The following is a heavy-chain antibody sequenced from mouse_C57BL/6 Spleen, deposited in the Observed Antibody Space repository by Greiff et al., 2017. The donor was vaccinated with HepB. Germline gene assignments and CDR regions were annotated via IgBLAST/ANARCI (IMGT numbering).Heavy chain of an antibody. J-gene: IGHJ2*01. V-gene: IGHV3-6*01. CDR1: GYSITSGYY. D-gene: IGHD2-5*01. CDR3: ARDPHSNYFDY. Sequence: ESGPGLVKPSQSLSLTCSVTGYSITSGYYWNWIRQFPGNKLEWMGYISYDGSNNYNPSLKNRISITRDTSKNQFFLKLNSVTTEDTATYDCARDPHSNYFDYWGQGTTLTVSS. CDR2: ISYDGSN.